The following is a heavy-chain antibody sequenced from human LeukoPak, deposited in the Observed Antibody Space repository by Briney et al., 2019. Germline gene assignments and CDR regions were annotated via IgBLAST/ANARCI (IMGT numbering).Heavy chain of an antibody. CDR2: IGSITDGIT. Sequence: GGSLRLSCAASGFSFSRYSMNWVRQAPGKGLEWVSYIGSITDGITHYAESVRGRFTISRDNAKNSLYLQMNSLRAEDTAVYYCAIPPLSGTGSSRPLAGVDAWGQGTTVTVSS. CDR1: GFSFSRYS. CDR3: AIPPLSGTGSSRPLAGVDA. V-gene: IGHV3-48*04. J-gene: IGHJ6*02. D-gene: IGHD3-10*01.